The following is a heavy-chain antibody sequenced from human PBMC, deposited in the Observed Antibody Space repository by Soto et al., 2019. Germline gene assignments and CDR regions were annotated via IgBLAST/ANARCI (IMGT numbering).Heavy chain of an antibody. CDR1: GVSLTSGNW. J-gene: IGHJ4*02. CDR2: IFHDGTA. Sequence: PSETLSLTCAVSGVSLTSGNWWTWVRQSPQRGLEYIGEIFHDGTANYYPSFERRVAMSVDTSRNQFSLKLTSVTAADTAVYFCAGLVYHTRRNYMYFDFWGPGTLVTVSS. D-gene: IGHD3-10*01. CDR3: AGLVYHTRRNYMYFDF. V-gene: IGHV4-4*02.